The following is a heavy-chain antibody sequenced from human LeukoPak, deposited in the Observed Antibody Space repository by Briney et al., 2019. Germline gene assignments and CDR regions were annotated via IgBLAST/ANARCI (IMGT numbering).Heavy chain of an antibody. CDR3: ARPSSIAARPPNFDY. CDR2: KSYDGSNK. CDR1: GFTFSSYG. D-gene: IGHD6-6*01. Sequence: GGSLRLSCAASGFTFSSYGMHWVRQAPGKGLEWVAVKSYDGSNKYYADSVKGRFTISRDNSKNTLYLQMNSLRAEDTAVYYCARPSSIAARPPNFDYWGQGTLVTVSS. J-gene: IGHJ4*02. V-gene: IGHV3-30*03.